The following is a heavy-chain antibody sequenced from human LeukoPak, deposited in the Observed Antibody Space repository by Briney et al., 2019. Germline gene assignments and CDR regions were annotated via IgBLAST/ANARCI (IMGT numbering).Heavy chain of an antibody. D-gene: IGHD3-10*01. V-gene: IGHV3-21*01. CDR2: ISSSSSYI. J-gene: IGHJ6*02. CDR3: ARDPLRGYGMDV. CDR1: GFTFSSYA. Sequence: GGSLRLSCAASGFTFSSYAMSWVRLAPGKGLEWVSSISSSSSYIYYADSVKGRFTISRDNAKNSLYLQMNSLRAEDTAVYYCARDPLRGYGMDVWGQGTTVTVPS.